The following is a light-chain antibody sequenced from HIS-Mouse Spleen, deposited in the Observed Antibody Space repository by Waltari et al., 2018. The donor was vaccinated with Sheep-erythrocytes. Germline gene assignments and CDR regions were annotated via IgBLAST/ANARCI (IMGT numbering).Light chain of an antibody. CDR2: DVS. CDR3: CSYAGSYNHV. Sequence: QSALTQPRSVSGSPGQSATISCIGTSSDVGGHTYVSYYQQHPGKAPKLMIYDVSKRPSGVPDRFSGSKSGNTASLTISGLQAEDEADYYCCSYAGSYNHVFATGTKVTVL. CDR1: SSDVGGHTY. J-gene: IGLJ1*01. V-gene: IGLV2-11*01.